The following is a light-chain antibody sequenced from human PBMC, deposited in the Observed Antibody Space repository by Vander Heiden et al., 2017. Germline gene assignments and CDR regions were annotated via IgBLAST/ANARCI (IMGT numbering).Light chain of an antibody. J-gene: IGLJ1*01. CDR1: SLRSYY. V-gene: IGLV3-19*01. CDR3: NSRDSSGNHYV. Sequence: SSDLNQYPAVSVALGQTVRITCQGDSLRSYYASWYQQKPGQAPVLVIYGKNNRPSGIPDRFSGSSSGNTASLTITGAQAEDEADYYCNSRDSSGNHYVFGTGTKVTVL. CDR2: GKN.